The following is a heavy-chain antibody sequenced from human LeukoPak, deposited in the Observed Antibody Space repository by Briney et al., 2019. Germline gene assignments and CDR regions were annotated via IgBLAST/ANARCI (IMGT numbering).Heavy chain of an antibody. CDR2: IWYDGSNK. J-gene: IGHJ4*02. V-gene: IGHV3-33*06. CDR3: AKSGPVGYYYDSSGYYYYFDY. D-gene: IGHD3-22*01. CDR1: GFTFSSYG. Sequence: GGSLRLSCAASGFTFSSYGMHWVRQAPGKGLEWVAVIWYDGSNKYYADSVKGRFTISRDNSKNTLYLQMNSLRAEDTAVYYCAKSGPVGYYYDSSGYYYYFDYWGQGTLVTVSS.